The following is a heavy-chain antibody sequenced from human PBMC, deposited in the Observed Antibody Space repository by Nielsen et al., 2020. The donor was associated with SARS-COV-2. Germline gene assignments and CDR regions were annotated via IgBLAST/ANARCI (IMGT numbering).Heavy chain of an antibody. CDR3: ARSLYSSGLGKDY. V-gene: IGHV2-70*11. J-gene: IGHJ4*02. CDR1: GDSISNKIYY. D-gene: IGHD6-19*01. CDR2: IDWDDDK. Sequence: TLSLTCTVSGDSISNKIYYWGWIRQPPGKALEWLARIDWDDDKYYSTSLKTRLTISKDTSKNQVVLTMTNMDPVDTATYYCARSLYSSGLGKDYWGQGTLVTVSS.